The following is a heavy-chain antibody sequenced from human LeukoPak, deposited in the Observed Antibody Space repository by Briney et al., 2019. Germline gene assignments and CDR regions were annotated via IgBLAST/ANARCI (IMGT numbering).Heavy chain of an antibody. D-gene: IGHD3/OR15-3a*01. V-gene: IGHV3-7*01. CDR2: IKQDGSEK. CDR3: ARWDWFGFHDAFDI. J-gene: IGHJ3*02. CDR1: GFTFSSYW. Sequence: QTGGSLRLSCAASGFTFSSYWMSWVRQAPGKGLEWVANIKQDGSEKYYVDSVKGRFTISRDNAKNSLYLQMNSLRAEDTAVYYCARWDWFGFHDAFDIWGQGTMVTVSS.